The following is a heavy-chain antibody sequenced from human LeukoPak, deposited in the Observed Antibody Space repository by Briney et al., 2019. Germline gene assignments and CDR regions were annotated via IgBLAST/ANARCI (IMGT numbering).Heavy chain of an antibody. J-gene: IGHJ4*02. CDR1: GGTFSSYA. Sequence: VASVNVSCKASGGTFSSYAISWVRQAPGQGREWMGRIIPILGIANYAQKFQGRVTITADKSTSTAYMELSSLRSEDTAVYYCARLGSYYYDSSGPVTDYWGQGTLVTVSS. CDR2: IIPILGIA. D-gene: IGHD3-22*01. V-gene: IGHV1-69*04. CDR3: ARLGSYYYDSSGPVTDY.